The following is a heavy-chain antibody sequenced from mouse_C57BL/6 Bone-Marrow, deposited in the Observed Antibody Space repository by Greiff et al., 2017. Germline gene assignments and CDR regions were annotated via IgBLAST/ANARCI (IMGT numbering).Heavy chain of an antibody. CDR2: IYPGDGDT. D-gene: IGHD2-3*01. Sequence: VQLQQSGPELVKPGASVKISCKASGYAFSSSWMNWVKQRPGKGLEWIGRIYPGDGDTNYNGKFKGKATLTADKSSSTAYMQLSSLTSEDSAVYFCASPFYDGYYYFDYWGQGTTLTVSS. CDR1: GYAFSSSW. J-gene: IGHJ2*01. V-gene: IGHV1-82*01. CDR3: ASPFYDGYYYFDY.